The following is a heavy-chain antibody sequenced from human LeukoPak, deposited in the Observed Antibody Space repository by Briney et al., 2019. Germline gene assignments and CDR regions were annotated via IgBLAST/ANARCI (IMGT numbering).Heavy chain of an antibody. J-gene: IGHJ4*02. V-gene: IGHV1-2*02. CDR1: GYTFTGYY. CDR3: ARDTYYYDSGKDY. CDR2: INPNSGGT. D-gene: IGHD3-22*01. Sequence: ASVKVSCKASGYTFTGYYMHWVRQAPGQGLEWMRWINPNSGGTNYAQKFQGRVTMTRDTSISTAYMELSRLRSDDTAVYYCARDTYYYDSGKDYWGQGTLVTVSS.